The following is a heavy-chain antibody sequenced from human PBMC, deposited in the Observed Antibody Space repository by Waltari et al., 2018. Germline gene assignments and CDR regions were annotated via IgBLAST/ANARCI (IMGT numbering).Heavy chain of an antibody. CDR3: ARHQEVTTRSDAFDI. CDR1: GGSFSGYY. V-gene: IGHV4-34*01. D-gene: IGHD5-18*01. J-gene: IGHJ3*02. CDR2: INHSGST. Sequence: QVQLQQWGAGLLKPSETLSLTCAVYGGSFSGYYWSWIRQPPGKGLEWIGEINHSGSTYYHPALKSRVTISVDTSKNQFSLKLSSVTAADTAVYYCARHQEVTTRSDAFDIWGQGTMVTVSS.